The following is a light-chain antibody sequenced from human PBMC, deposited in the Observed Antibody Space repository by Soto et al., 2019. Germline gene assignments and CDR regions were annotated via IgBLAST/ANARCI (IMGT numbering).Light chain of an antibody. J-gene: IGLJ2*01. Sequence: QSVLTQPASVSWSPGQSITISCTGTSSDVGSYNYVSWYQQHPGKAPKLMIYEVSNRPSRASSRFSGSKSGTTASLTISGLQAEDEAHYYCSSYTDRTTLVVFGGGTKLTVL. V-gene: IGLV2-14*01. CDR1: SSDVGSYNY. CDR3: SSYTDRTTLVV. CDR2: EVS.